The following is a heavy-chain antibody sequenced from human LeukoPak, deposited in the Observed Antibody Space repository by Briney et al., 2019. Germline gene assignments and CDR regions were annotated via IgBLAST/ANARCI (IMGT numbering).Heavy chain of an antibody. J-gene: IGHJ5*02. CDR2: LYTDGST. CDR1: GGSITSGIYY. V-gene: IGHV4-61*02. Sequence: SETLSLTCTVSGGSITSGIYYWGWIRQPAGKGLEWIGRLYTDGSTRYNPALKSRVTISVDKSKNQFSLKLSSVTAADTAVYYCARDYYDSSASINWFDLWGQGTLVTVSS. CDR3: ARDYYDSSASINWFDL. D-gene: IGHD3-22*01.